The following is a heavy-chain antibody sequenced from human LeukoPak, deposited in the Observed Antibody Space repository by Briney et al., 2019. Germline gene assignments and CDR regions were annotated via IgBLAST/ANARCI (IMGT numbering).Heavy chain of an antibody. D-gene: IGHD3-22*01. CDR3: ARPYYYDSRIDP. CDR1: GGSISSDDYY. Sequence: SETLSLTCTVSGGSISSDDYYWSWIRQPPGKGLEWIGYMYHSGNTYYNPSLKSRASISVDTSKNQFSLKLTSVTAADTAMYYCARPYYYDSRIDPWGQGTLVTVSS. V-gene: IGHV4-30-4*01. J-gene: IGHJ5*02. CDR2: MYHSGNT.